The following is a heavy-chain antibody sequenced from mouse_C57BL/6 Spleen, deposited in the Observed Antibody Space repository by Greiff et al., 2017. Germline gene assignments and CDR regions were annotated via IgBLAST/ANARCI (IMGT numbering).Heavy chain of an antibody. V-gene: IGHV1-52*01. CDR1: GYTFTSYW. D-gene: IGHD2-5*01. CDR2: IYPSDSET. Sequence: QVQLQQPGAELVRPGSSVKLSCKASGYTFTSYWMHWVKQRPIQGLEWIGNIYPSDSETPYNQKFKDKATVTVDKTSSPAYMQLISLTSEDSAVYYCARGYSNYDYWGQGTTLTVSS. J-gene: IGHJ2*01. CDR3: ARGYSNYDY.